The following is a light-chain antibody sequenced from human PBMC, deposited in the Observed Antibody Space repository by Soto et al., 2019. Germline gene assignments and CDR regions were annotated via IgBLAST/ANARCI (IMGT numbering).Light chain of an antibody. CDR2: DAS. CDR1: QSVGTF. CDR3: QQRSYWPPGIT. J-gene: IGKJ3*01. V-gene: IGKV3-11*01. Sequence: EIVLTQSPVTLSLSPGDRATLSCRASQSVGTFLAWYQQKPGQPPMLLIYDASNRATGIPARFSGSGSGTDFTLTISSLEPDDFAVYYCQQRSYWPPGITFGPGTKVDIK.